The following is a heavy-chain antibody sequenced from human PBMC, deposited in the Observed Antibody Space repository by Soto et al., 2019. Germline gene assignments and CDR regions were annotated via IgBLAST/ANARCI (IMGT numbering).Heavy chain of an antibody. J-gene: IGHJ4*02. D-gene: IGHD3-3*01. V-gene: IGHV3-33*01. CDR2: IGYDGSDK. CDR1: RFTFSTYA. CDR3: ARDRFIGVGIGGYVDC. Sequence: QVQLVESGGGVVQPGRSLRLSCAASRFTFSTYAMHWVRQAPGKGLEWVAVIGYDGSDKYYADSVKGRFPISRDNSKNTLYLQMNSLRAEDTAVYYCARDRFIGVGIGGYVDCWGQGTLVTVSS.